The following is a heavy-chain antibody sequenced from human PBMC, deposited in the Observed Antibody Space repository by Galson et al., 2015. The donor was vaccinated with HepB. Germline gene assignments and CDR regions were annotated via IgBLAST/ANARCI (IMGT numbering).Heavy chain of an antibody. V-gene: IGHV3-30*04. CDR3: ARDRGGVGYYGMDV. J-gene: IGHJ6*02. Sequence: SLRLSCAASGFIFSTYAMHWVRQAPGKGLEWVAVISNDGNKKYYADSVKGRFTISRDNSKNTVYLQVDSLRLEDAAVYDCARDRGGVGYYGMDVWGQGTTVTVSS. CDR1: GFIFSTYA. D-gene: IGHD3-10*01. CDR2: ISNDGNKK.